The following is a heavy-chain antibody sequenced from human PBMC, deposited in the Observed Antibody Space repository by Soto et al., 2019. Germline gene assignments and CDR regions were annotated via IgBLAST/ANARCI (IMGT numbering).Heavy chain of an antibody. J-gene: IGHJ6*02. CDR3: TAITWFRGIDG. CDR1: GDSVSSNSAG. Sequence: PSQTLSLTCVISGDSVSSNSAGWNWIRQSPSRGLEWLGWTYYKSKWNNDYALSVKSRITINPDTSNNQFSLHLYSVTPDDTVGNYCTAITWFRGIDGWGQGTPGTVSS. CDR2: TYYKSKWNN. V-gene: IGHV6-1*01. D-gene: IGHD3-10*01.